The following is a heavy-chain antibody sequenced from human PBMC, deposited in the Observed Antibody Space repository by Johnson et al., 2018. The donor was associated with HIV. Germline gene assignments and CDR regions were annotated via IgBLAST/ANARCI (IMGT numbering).Heavy chain of an antibody. CDR2: IYSDGTT. Sequence: VQLVESGGALVQPGDSLGLSCAASGFSVRTNYMSWVRQAPGKGLEWVSVIYSDGTTSFAQSVKGRFSISRDVSKNILYLQMHSLRTEDSAYYYCARGVKQQLSVVDAFDIWGQGTMVIVSS. CDR1: GFSVRTNY. CDR3: ARGVKQQLSVVDAFDI. J-gene: IGHJ3*02. D-gene: IGHD1-1*01. V-gene: IGHV3-53*01.